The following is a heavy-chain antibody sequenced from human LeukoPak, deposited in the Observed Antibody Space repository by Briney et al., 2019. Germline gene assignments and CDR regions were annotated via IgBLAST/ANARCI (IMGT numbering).Heavy chain of an antibody. CDR3: ARASTLYDSSGYQVDY. J-gene: IGHJ4*02. D-gene: IGHD3-22*01. V-gene: IGHV1-69*04. CDR2: IIPILGIA. Sequence: ASVKVSCKASGGTFSSYAISWVRQAPGQGLEWMGRIIPILGIANYAQKFQGRVTITADKSTSTAYMELSSLRSEDTAVYYCARASTLYDSSGYQVDYWGQGTLVTVSS. CDR1: GGTFSSYA.